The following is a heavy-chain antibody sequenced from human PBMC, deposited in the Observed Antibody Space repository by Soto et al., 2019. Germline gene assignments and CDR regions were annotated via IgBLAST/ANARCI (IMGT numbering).Heavy chain of an antibody. J-gene: IGHJ6*03. Sequence: EVQLVESEGGLVKPGGSRRLSCEASEFNFTSYTMNGVGQAPGKGLEWVSSINEDSSYIYYAHSLRGRFTISRDNAKESLYLQMNSLRAEDTAVYYCVRDFGWYFRSGYMDVWGDGATVTVSS. D-gene: IGHD3-3*01. CDR1: EFNFTSYT. CDR3: VRDFGWYFRSGYMDV. V-gene: IGHV3-21*02. CDR2: INEDSSYI.